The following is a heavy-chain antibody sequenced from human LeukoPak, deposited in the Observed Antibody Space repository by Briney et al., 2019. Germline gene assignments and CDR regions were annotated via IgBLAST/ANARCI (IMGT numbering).Heavy chain of an antibody. Sequence: SETLSLTRTVSGGSISSYYWSWIRQPPGKGLEWIGYIYYSGSTNYNPSLKSRVTISVDTSKNQFSLKLSSVTAADTAVYYCARAQRVVVAATIWFDPWGQGTLVTVSS. CDR3: ARAQRVVVAATIWFDP. V-gene: IGHV4-59*01. CDR1: GGSISSYY. D-gene: IGHD2-15*01. J-gene: IGHJ5*02. CDR2: IYYSGST.